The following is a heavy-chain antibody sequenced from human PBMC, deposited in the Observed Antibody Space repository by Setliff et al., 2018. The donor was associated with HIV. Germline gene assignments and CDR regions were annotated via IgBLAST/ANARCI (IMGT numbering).Heavy chain of an antibody. CDR3: AKEVLEIAVAAS. J-gene: IGHJ4*02. CDR1: GFTFSSYW. D-gene: IGHD6-19*01. CDR2: IKQDGSEE. V-gene: IGHV3-7*03. Sequence: LRLSCAASGFTFSSYWMSWVRQAPGKGLEWVAKIKQDGSEEYYVDSVKGRFTISRDNAKNSVYLQMNSLRAEDTAVYYCAKEVLEIAVAASWGQGTLVTVSS.